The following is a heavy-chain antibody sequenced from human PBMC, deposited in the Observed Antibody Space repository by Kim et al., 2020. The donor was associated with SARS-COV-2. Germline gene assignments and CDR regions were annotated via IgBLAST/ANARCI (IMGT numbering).Heavy chain of an antibody. D-gene: IGHD6-13*01. CDR3: ARRVAAARGPYWYFDL. J-gene: IGHJ2*01. Sequence: SFQGHVTISADKSISTAYLQWSSLKASDTAMYYCARRVAAARGPYWYFDLWGRGTLVTVSS. V-gene: IGHV5-51*01.